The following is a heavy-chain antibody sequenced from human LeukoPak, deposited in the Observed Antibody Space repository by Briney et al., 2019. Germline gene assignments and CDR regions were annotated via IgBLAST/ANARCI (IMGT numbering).Heavy chain of an antibody. CDR3: AKVDFWSGGHDY. CDR2: ISGSGGST. D-gene: IGHD3-3*01. J-gene: IGHJ4*02. CDR1: GFTSSSYA. V-gene: IGHV3-23*01. Sequence: QPGGSLRLSCAASGFTSSSYAMSWVRQAPGKGLEWVSAISGSGGSTYYADSVKGRFTISRDNSKNTLYLQMNSLRAEDTAVYYCAKVDFWSGGHDYWGQGTLVTVSS.